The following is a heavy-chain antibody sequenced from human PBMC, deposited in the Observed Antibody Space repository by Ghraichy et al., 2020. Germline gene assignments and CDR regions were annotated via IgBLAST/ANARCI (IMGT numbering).Heavy chain of an antibody. CDR1: GFTFSSYS. CDR3: ARDRNDILTGHFDY. CDR2: ISSSSSYI. D-gene: IGHD3-9*01. Sequence: GGSLRLSCAASGFTFSSYSMNWVRQAPGKGLEWVSSISSSSSYIYYADSVKGRFTISRDNAKNSLYLQMNSLRAEDTAVYYCARDRNDILTGHFDYWGQGTLVTVSS. V-gene: IGHV3-21*01. J-gene: IGHJ4*02.